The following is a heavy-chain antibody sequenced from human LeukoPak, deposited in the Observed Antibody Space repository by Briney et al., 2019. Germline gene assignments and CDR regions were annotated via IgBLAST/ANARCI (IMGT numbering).Heavy chain of an antibody. CDR3: ARATRYNRNY. J-gene: IGHJ4*02. Sequence: PSETLSLTCAVYGVSFSGYYWSWIRQPPGKGLEWIGEINHSGSTNYNPSLKSRVTISVDTSKNQFSLKLSSVTAADTAVYYCARATRYNRNYWGQGTLVTVSS. CDR1: GVSFSGYY. CDR2: INHSGST. D-gene: IGHD1-14*01. V-gene: IGHV4-34*01.